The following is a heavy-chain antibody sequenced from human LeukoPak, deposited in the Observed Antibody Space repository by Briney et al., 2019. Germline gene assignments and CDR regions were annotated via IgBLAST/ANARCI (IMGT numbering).Heavy chain of an antibody. CDR1: GGSISSYY. CDR2: IYYSGST. CDR3: ARDGSGYYDGSGYDAFDI. J-gene: IGHJ3*02. Sequence: SETLSLTCTVSGGSISSYYWSWIRQPPGKGLEWIGYIYYSGSTNYNPSLKSRVTISVDTSKNQFSLKLSSVTAADTAVYYCARDGSGYYDGSGYDAFDIWGQGTMVTVSS. D-gene: IGHD3-22*01. V-gene: IGHV4-59*01.